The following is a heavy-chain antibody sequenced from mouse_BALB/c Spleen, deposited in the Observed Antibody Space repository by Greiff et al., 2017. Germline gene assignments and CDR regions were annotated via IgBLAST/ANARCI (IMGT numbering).Heavy chain of an antibody. CDR3: ERRILREAWAMDD. V-gene: IGHV5-6-5*01. CDR2: ISSGGST. CDR1: GFTFSSYA. J-gene: IGHJ4*01. Sequence: EVMLVESGGGLVKPGGSLKLSCAASGFTFSSYAMSWVRQTPEKRLEWVASISSGGSTYYPDSVKGRFTISRDNARNILYLQMSSLRSEDTAMYYGERRILREAWAMDDWGQGTSVTVSS. D-gene: IGHD1-1*01.